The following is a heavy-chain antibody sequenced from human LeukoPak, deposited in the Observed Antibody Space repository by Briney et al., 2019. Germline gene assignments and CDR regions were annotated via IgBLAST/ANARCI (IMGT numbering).Heavy chain of an antibody. CDR3: ARQGGNALYYFDY. J-gene: IGHJ4*02. V-gene: IGHV5-51*01. Sequence: GESLKISCKGSGYPFSSYWIGWVRQMPGKGLEWMGIIYPGDSDTRYSPSFQGRVTISVDKSINTAYLQWSSLKASDTATYYCARQGGNALYYFDYWGQGTLVTVSS. CDR2: IYPGDSDT. CDR1: GYPFSSYW. D-gene: IGHD2-2*01.